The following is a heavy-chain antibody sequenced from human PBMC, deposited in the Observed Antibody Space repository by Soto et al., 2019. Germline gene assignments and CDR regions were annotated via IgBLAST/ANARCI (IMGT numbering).Heavy chain of an antibody. J-gene: IGHJ3*02. D-gene: IGHD3-10*01. Sequence: GGSLRLSCAASGFTFDGYAMHWVRQAPGKGLEWVSLISGDGGSTYYADSVKGRFTISRDNSKNSLYLQMNSLRTEDTALYYCAKAFRGSGSYAFDIWGQGTMVTVSS. CDR3: AKAFRGSGSYAFDI. CDR2: ISGDGGST. V-gene: IGHV3-43*02. CDR1: GFTFDGYA.